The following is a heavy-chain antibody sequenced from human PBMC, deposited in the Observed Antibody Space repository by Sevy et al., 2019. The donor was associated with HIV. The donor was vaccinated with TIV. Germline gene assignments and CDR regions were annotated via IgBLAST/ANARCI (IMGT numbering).Heavy chain of an antibody. CDR1: GYTLTQLS. V-gene: IGHV1-24*01. Sequence: ASVKVSCKVSGYTLTQLSMHWVRQAPGKGLEWMGRFDPEDGETIYAQTFQGRVTTTEDTSTDTAYMELSRLTSEDTAVYYCATTREYYSDTSGYLDYWGQGTLVTVSS. D-gene: IGHD3-22*01. CDR2: FDPEDGET. CDR3: ATTREYYSDTSGYLDY. J-gene: IGHJ4*02.